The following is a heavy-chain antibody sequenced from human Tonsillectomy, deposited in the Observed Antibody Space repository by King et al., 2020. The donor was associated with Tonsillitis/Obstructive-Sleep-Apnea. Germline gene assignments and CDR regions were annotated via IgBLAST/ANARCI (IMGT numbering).Heavy chain of an antibody. V-gene: IGHV1-69*01. CDR2: IIPIFGTA. Sequence: VQLVESGAEVKKPGSSVKVSCKASGGTFSSYAISWVRQAPGQGLEWMGGIIPIFGTANYAQKFQGRVTITADEPTSTAYMELSSLRSEDTAVYYCAISYCSSTSCYYYYYMDVWGKGTTVTVSS. CDR3: AISYCSSTSCYYYYYMDV. CDR1: GGTFSSYA. D-gene: IGHD2-2*01. J-gene: IGHJ6*03.